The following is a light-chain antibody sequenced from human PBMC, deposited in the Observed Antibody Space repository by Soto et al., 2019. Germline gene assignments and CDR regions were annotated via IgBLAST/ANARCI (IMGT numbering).Light chain of an antibody. V-gene: IGKV1-12*01. CDR1: QSIGRW. CDR3: QQTHTFPLT. CDR2: ATS. J-gene: IGKJ3*01. Sequence: DIQMTQSPSTLSAFVGDRVTITCRASQSIGRWLAWYQQKPGKAPKLLIYATSNLQSGVPSRFSGSGSGTDFTLTISSLHPEDFATYYCQQTHTFPLTFGPGSKVHIK.